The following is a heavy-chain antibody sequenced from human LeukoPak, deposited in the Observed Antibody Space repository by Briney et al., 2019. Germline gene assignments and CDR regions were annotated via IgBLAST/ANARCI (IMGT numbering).Heavy chain of an antibody. D-gene: IGHD2-15*01. J-gene: IGHJ5*02. CDR1: GGSISSSSYY. V-gene: IGHV4-39*07. CDR2: VNHSGST. Sequence: PSETLSLTCTVSGGSISSSSYYWSWIRQPPGKGLEWIGEVNHSGSTNYNPSLKSRVTISVDTSKNQFSLKLSSVTAADTAVYYCARGRRVVVAATRLGFSWFDPWGQGTLVTVSS. CDR3: ARGRRVVVAATRLGFSWFDP.